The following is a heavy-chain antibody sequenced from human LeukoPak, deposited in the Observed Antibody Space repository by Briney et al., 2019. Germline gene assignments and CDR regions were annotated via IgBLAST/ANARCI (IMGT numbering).Heavy chain of an antibody. J-gene: IGHJ4*02. V-gene: IGHV4-30-4*01. CDR2: IYYSGST. CDR1: GGSISSGDYY. D-gene: IGHD3-9*01. Sequence: PSETLSLTCTVSGGSISSGDYYWSWIRQPPGKGLEWIGYIYYSGSTYYNPSLKSRVTISVDTSKNQFSLKLSSVTAAETAVYYGARIFYSILSIYFDYWGQGTLVTVSS. CDR3: ARIFYSILSIYFDY.